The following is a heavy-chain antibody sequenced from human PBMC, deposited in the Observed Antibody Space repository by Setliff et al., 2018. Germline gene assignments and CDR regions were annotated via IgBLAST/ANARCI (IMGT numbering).Heavy chain of an antibody. CDR3: ARGKNGSRQLVVLGWFDP. V-gene: IGHV4-34*01. D-gene: IGHD3-22*01. J-gene: IGHJ5*02. Sequence: SETLSLTCAVYGGSFSGYYWSWIRQPPGKGLEWIGEINHSGSTNYNPSLKGRVTISVGTSKNQFSLKLSSVTAADTAVYYCARGKNGSRQLVVLGWFDPWGQGTLVTVSS. CDR2: INHSGST. CDR1: GGSFSGYY.